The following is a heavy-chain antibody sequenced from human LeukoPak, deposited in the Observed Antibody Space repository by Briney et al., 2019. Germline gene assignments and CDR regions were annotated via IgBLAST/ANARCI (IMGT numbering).Heavy chain of an antibody. CDR3: ARSTSWLLSSRATFDY. D-gene: IGHD2-2*01. J-gene: IGHJ4*02. Sequence: GESLKISCKGSGYSFTSYWIGWARQMPGKGLEWMGIIYPADSDTRYSPSFQGQVTISADKSVSTAYLQWSSLKASDTAMYYCARSTSWLLSSRATFDYWGQGTLLTVSS. CDR1: GYSFTSYW. V-gene: IGHV5-51*01. CDR2: IYPADSDT.